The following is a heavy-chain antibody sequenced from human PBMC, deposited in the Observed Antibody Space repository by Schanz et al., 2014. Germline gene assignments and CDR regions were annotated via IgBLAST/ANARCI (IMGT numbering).Heavy chain of an antibody. CDR1: GGIFSSFT. CDR3: ATDHIAAAGSQYFYYYGMGV. CDR2: IIPILPAS. J-gene: IGHJ6*02. V-gene: IGHV1-69*08. D-gene: IGHD6-13*01. Sequence: QVQLVQSGAEVKKPGSSVKVSCKASGGIFSSFTISWVRQAPGQGLEWLGMIIPILPASKYAQKFQGRVTITADKSTNTAYMELNGLRSEDTAVYYCATDHIAAAGSQYFYYYGMGVWGQGTTVTVSS.